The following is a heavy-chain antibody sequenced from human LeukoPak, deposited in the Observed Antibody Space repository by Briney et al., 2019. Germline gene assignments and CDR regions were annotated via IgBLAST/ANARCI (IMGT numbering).Heavy chain of an antibody. V-gene: IGHV4-34*01. CDR1: GGSFSGYY. D-gene: IGHD4-17*01. CDR3: ARARDYGDYVFPSYLDY. J-gene: IGHJ4*02. Sequence: SETLSLTCAVYGGSFSGYYWSWIRQPPGKGLEWIGEINHSGSTNYNPSLKCRVTISVDTSKNQFSLKLSSVTAADTAVYYCARARDYGDYVFPSYLDYWGQGTLVTVSS. CDR2: INHSGST.